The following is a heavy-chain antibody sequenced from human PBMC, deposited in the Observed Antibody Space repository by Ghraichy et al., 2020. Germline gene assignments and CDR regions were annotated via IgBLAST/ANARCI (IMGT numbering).Heavy chain of an antibody. J-gene: IGHJ3*02. D-gene: IGHD1-1*01. V-gene: IGHV3-64D*06. CDR1: GFTFSSYA. CDR2: ISSNGGST. Sequence: GGSLRLSCSASGFTFSSYAMHWVRQAPGKGLEYVSAISSNGGSTYYADSVKGRFTISRDNSKNTLYLQMSSLRAEDTAVYYCVKGGGASAGIKTSGGAFDIWGQGTMVTVSS. CDR3: VKGGGASAGIKTSGGAFDI.